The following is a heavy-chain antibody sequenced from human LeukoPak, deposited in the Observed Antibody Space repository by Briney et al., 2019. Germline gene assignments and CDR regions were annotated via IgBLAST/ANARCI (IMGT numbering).Heavy chain of an antibody. CDR1: GGSISSYY. CDR2: IYYSGST. Sequence: SETLSLTCTVSGGSISSYYWSWIRQPPGKGLEWIGYIYYSGSTNYNPSLKSRVTISVDTSKNQFSLKLSSVTAADTAVYCCARDHPVVPAPSYYYYGMDVWGQGTTVTVSS. V-gene: IGHV4-59*01. CDR3: ARDHPVVPAPSYYYYGMDV. D-gene: IGHD2-2*01. J-gene: IGHJ6*02.